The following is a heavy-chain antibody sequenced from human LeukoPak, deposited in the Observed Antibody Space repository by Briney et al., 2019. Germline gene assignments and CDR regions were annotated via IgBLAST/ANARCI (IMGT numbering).Heavy chain of an antibody. Sequence: GGSLRLSCAASGFTFSTYSTNWVRQAPGKGLEWVSYISSSSSAIYYADSVKGRFTISRDNAKNSLYLQMYSLRAEDTAVYYCARPPNYYDSSGYGHWGQGTLVTVSS. CDR2: ISSSSSAI. CDR1: GFTFSTYS. J-gene: IGHJ4*02. V-gene: IGHV3-48*04. D-gene: IGHD3-22*01. CDR3: ARPPNYYDSSGYGH.